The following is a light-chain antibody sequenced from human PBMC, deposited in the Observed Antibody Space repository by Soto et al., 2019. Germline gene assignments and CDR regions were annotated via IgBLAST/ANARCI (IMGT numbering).Light chain of an antibody. Sequence: QSALTQPRSVSGSPGQSVTISCIGTSSDVVSWYQQHPDKAPKLIIYYVTQRPSGVPDRFSASKSGNTASLTISRLQAEDEADYYCCSSAGGFTWVFGGGTKVTVL. CDR1: SSDVV. CDR2: YVT. CDR3: CSSAGGFTWV. V-gene: IGLV2-11*01. J-gene: IGLJ3*02.